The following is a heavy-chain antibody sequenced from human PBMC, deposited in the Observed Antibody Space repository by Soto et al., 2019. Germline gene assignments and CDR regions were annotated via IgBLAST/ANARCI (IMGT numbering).Heavy chain of an antibody. J-gene: IGHJ4*02. D-gene: IGHD3-22*01. Sequence: GGSLRLSCAASGFTFSSYAMSWVRQAPGKGLEWVSALRGSRGSTYYADSLKGRFTISRDNSKNTLYLQMNSPRAEDTAVYYCAKLSQGYYDSSGPAWYWGQGTLVTVSS. V-gene: IGHV3-23*01. CDR2: LRGSRGST. CDR1: GFTFSSYA. CDR3: AKLSQGYYDSSGPAWY.